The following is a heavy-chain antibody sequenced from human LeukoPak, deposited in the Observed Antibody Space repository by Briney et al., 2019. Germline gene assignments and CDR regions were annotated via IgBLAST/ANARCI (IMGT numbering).Heavy chain of an antibody. Sequence: SETLSLTCSVSGGSISSYYWSWIRQPPGKGLEWIGYIYYSGSTYYNPSLKSRVTISVDTSKNQFSLKLSSVTAADTAVYYCARGLGIWNYFDYWGQGTLVTVSS. J-gene: IGHJ4*02. V-gene: IGHV4-59*08. D-gene: IGHD7-27*01. CDR1: GGSISSYY. CDR2: IYYSGST. CDR3: ARGLGIWNYFDY.